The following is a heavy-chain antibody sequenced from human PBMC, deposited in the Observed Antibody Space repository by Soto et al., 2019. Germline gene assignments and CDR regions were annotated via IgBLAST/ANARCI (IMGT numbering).Heavy chain of an antibody. Sequence: GGSLRLSCAASGFTFSNAWMSWVRQAPGKGLEWVGRIKSKTDGGTTDYAAPAKGRFTISRDDSKNTLYLQMNSLKTEETAVYYCIVFWSGYPYWGQGTLVTVSS. CDR3: IVFWSGYPY. D-gene: IGHD3-3*01. J-gene: IGHJ4*02. V-gene: IGHV3-15*01. CDR1: GFTFSNAW. CDR2: IKSKTDGGTT.